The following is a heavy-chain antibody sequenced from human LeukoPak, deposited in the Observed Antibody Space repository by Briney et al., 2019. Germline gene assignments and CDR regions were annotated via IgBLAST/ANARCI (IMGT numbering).Heavy chain of an antibody. CDR3: AKDRLLWFGESKYYFDY. V-gene: IGHV3-7*03. Sequence: GGSLRLSCAASGFSFSRYWMSWVRQAPGKGLEWVANIKQDGSEKNYVESVKGRFTISRDNAKNSLYLQMNSLRAEDTAVYYCAKDRLLWFGESKYYFDYWGQGTLVTVSS. CDR2: IKQDGSEK. D-gene: IGHD3-10*01. CDR1: GFSFSRYW. J-gene: IGHJ4*02.